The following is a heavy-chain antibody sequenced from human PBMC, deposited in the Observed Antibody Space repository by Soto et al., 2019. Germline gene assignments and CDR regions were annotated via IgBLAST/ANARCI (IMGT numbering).Heavy chain of an antibody. V-gene: IGHV1-3*01. D-gene: IGHD3-3*01. Sequence: QVQLVQSGAEVKKPGASVKVSCKASGYTFTSYAMHWVRQAPGQRLEWMGWINAGNGNTKYSQKFQGRVTVTRDTSASTAYMELSSLRSEDTAVYYCARDSSITIFGVVTPNWFDPWGQGTLVTVSS. CDR2: INAGNGNT. CDR3: ARDSSITIFGVVTPNWFDP. J-gene: IGHJ5*02. CDR1: GYTFTSYA.